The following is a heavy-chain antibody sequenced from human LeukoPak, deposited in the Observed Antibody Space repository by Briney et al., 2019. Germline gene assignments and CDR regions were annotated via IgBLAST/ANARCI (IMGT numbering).Heavy chain of an antibody. CDR3: ARQSRDYIDYHYGMDV. CDR1: GFTFDDYG. Sequence: GGSLRLSCAASGFTFDDYGMSWVRQVPGKGLEWVSGISWNGGSKGYAASVKGRFTTSRDNAKNSLYLQMNSLRAEDTAFYYCARQSRDYIDYHYGMDVWGQGTTVIVSS. J-gene: IGHJ6*02. CDR2: ISWNGGSK. V-gene: IGHV3-20*04. D-gene: IGHD4-11*01.